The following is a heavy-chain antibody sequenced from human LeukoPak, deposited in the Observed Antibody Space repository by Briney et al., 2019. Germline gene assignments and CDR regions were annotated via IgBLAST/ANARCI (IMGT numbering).Heavy chain of an antibody. CDR3: AGGRGWSSDY. Sequence: GGSLRLSCATSGFTFSSYWMNWVRQAPGKGLEWVANIEQDGSEKNYVDSVKGRFTISRDNAKNSLYLQMSSLRAEDTAVYYCAGGRGWSSDYWGQGTLVTVSS. CDR2: IEQDGSEK. CDR1: GFTFSSYW. D-gene: IGHD6-19*01. J-gene: IGHJ4*02. V-gene: IGHV3-7*03.